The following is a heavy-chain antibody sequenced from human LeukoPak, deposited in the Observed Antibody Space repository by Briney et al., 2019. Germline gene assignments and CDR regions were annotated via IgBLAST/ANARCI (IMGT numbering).Heavy chain of an antibody. Sequence: ASVTVSCKASGYTFTSYGISWVRQAPGQGLEWMGWISAYNGNTNYAQKLQGRVTMTTDTSTSTAYMELRSLRSDDTAVYYCARGRYCSGGSCYSGLTRFDPWGQGTLVTVSS. J-gene: IGHJ5*02. CDR1: GYTFTSYG. D-gene: IGHD2-15*01. CDR3: ARGRYCSGGSCYSGLTRFDP. CDR2: ISAYNGNT. V-gene: IGHV1-18*01.